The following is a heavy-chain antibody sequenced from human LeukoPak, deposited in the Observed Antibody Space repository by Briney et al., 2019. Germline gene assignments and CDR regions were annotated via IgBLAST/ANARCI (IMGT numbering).Heavy chain of an antibody. CDR1: GGSISSGSYY. CDR3: ARLDIAARPFDY. CDR2: IYTSGST. Sequence: SETLSLTCTVSGGSISSGSYYWSWIRQPAGKGLEWIGRIYTSGSTNYNPSLKSRVTISVDTSKNQFSLKLSSVTAADTAVYYCARLDIAARPFDYWGQGTLVTVSS. V-gene: IGHV4-61*02. J-gene: IGHJ4*02. D-gene: IGHD6-6*01.